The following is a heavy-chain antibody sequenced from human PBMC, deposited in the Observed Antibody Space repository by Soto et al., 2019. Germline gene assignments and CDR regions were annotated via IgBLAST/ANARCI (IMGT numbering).Heavy chain of an antibody. CDR1: GFSLSTSGVG. J-gene: IGHJ4*02. CDR3: ARKNYGDYPIDY. Sequence: QITLKESGPTLVKPTQTLTLTCTFSGFSLSTSGVGVGWIRQPPGKALEWLVVIYWDDSKNYSPSLKSRLTITKDTSKNQVVLTMTNMDPVDTATYYCARKNYGDYPIDYWGQGTLVTGSS. D-gene: IGHD4-17*01. V-gene: IGHV2-5*02. CDR2: IYWDDSK.